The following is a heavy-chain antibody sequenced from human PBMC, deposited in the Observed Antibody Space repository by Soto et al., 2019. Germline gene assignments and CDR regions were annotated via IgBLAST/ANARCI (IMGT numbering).Heavy chain of an antibody. D-gene: IGHD6-13*01. CDR1: GGTFSSYT. CDR2: IIPILGIA. V-gene: IGHV1-69*02. Sequence: GASVKVSCKASGGTFSSYTISWVRQAPGQGLEWMGRIIPILGIANYAQKFQGRVTITADKSTSTAYMELSSLRSEDTAVYYCAGRLRLSGYSSPEEFDPWGQGTLVTVSS. CDR3: AGRLRLSGYSSPEEFDP. J-gene: IGHJ5*02.